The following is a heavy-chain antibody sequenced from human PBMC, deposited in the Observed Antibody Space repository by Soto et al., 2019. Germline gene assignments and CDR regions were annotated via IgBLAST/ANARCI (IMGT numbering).Heavy chain of an antibody. CDR3: VKEGKMGVEGFDF. J-gene: IGHJ4*02. CDR2: VRVDFVTT. Sequence: PGGSRRLSWATSGFTFSYHAMHWVRQAPGEGLEWVSGVRVDFVTTPYADSVKGRFTISRDNSKNTLYLQMNSLRAEDTAIYYCVKEGKMGVEGFDFWGQGTLVTVSS. V-gene: IGHV3-23*01. CDR1: GFTFSYHA. D-gene: IGHD1-26*01.